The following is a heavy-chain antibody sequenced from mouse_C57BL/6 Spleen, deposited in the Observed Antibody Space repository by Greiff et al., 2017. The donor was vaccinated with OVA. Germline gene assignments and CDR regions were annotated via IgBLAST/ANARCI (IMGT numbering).Heavy chain of an antibody. CDR3: ANYYSNYDWYCDV. CDR2: IHPNSGST. V-gene: IGHV1-64*01. J-gene: IGHJ1*03. D-gene: IGHD2-5*01. CDR1: GYTFTSYW. Sequence: QVQLQQSGAELVKPGASVKLSCKASGYTFTSYWMHWVKQRPGQGLEWIGMIHPNSGSTNYNEKFKSKATLTVDKTSSTAYMQLSSLTSEDSAVYYCANYYSNYDWYCDVWGTGTTVTVSS.